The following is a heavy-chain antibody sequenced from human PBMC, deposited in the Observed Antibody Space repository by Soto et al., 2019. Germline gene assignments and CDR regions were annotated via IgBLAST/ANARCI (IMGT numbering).Heavy chain of an antibody. Sequence: ASVKVSCKASGYTFTSYGISWVRQAPGQGLEWMGWISAYNGNTNYAQKLQGRVTMTTDTSTSTAYMELRSLRSDDTAVYYCARVGSVVVPAAPLFDPWGQGTLVTVSS. D-gene: IGHD2-2*01. CDR1: GYTFTSYG. J-gene: IGHJ5*02. CDR2: ISAYNGNT. V-gene: IGHV1-18*01. CDR3: ARVGSVVVPAAPLFDP.